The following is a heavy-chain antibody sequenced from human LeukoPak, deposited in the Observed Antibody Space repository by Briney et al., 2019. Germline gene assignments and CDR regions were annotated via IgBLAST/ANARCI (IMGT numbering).Heavy chain of an antibody. CDR3: ANKYSSSWFGFGYYFDY. D-gene: IGHD6-13*01. CDR2: ISGSGGST. J-gene: IGHJ4*02. V-gene: IGHV3-23*01. Sequence: PGGSLRLSCAASGFTFSSYAISWVRQAPGKGLEWVSAISGSGGSTYYADSVKGRFTISRDNSKNTLYLQMNSLRAEDTAVYYCANKYSSSWFGFGYYFDYWGQGTLVTVSS. CDR1: GFTFSSYA.